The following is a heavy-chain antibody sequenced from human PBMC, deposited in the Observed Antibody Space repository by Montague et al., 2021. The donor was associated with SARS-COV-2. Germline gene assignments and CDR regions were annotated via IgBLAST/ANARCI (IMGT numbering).Heavy chain of an antibody. CDR1: GGSIGTSSHF. Sequence: SETLSLTCTVSGGSIGTSSHFWGWVRQPPGKGLEWIGIIYSSGTTSYIPSLKSRLTISSDTSKNQFSLRLASVTAADTAVYYCARFREAGDVLDYWGQGNPVIVSS. V-gene: IGHV4-39*07. D-gene: IGHD7-27*01. CDR3: ARFREAGDVLDY. J-gene: IGHJ4*02. CDR2: IYSSGTT.